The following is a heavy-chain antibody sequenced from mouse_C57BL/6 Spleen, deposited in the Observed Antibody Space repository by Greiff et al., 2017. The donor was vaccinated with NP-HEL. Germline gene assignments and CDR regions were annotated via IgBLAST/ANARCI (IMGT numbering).Heavy chain of an antibody. V-gene: IGHV3-6*01. D-gene: IGHD1-1*01. CDR3: ASEDYYYGSSY. Sequence: EVKLQESGPGLVKPSQSLSLTCSVTGYSITSGYYWNWIRQFPGNKLEWMGYISYDGSNNYNPSLKNRISITRDTSKNQFFLKLNSVTTEDTATYYCASEDYYYGSSYWGQGTTLTVSS. CDR1: GYSITSGYY. J-gene: IGHJ2*01. CDR2: ISYDGSN.